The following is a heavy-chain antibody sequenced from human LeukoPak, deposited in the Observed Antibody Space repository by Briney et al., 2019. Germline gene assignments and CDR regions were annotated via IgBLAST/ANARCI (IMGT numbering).Heavy chain of an antibody. Sequence: ASVKVSCKASGYTFTGYYMHWVRQAPGQGLEWMGWINPNSGGTNYAQKFRGRVTMTRDTSISTAYMEPSRLRSDDTAVYYCARLRYGDYGAFDIWGQGTMVTVSS. CDR3: ARLRYGDYGAFDI. D-gene: IGHD4-17*01. J-gene: IGHJ3*02. CDR2: INPNSGGT. CDR1: GYTFTGYY. V-gene: IGHV1-2*02.